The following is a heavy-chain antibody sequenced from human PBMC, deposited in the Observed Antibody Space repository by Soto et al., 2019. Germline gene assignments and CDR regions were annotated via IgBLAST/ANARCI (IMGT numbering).Heavy chain of an antibody. J-gene: IGHJ6*02. CDR3: ARGDTAMVFDYYGMDV. V-gene: IGHV1-69*12. D-gene: IGHD5-18*01. CDR1: GGTFSSYA. CDR2: IIPIFGTA. Sequence: QVQLVQSGAEVKKPGSSVKVSCKASGGTFSSYAISWVRQAPGQGLEWMGGIIPIFGTANYAQKFQGRVTITADESTSTAYMELRSLRSEDTAVYYCARGDTAMVFDYYGMDVWGQGTTVTVSS.